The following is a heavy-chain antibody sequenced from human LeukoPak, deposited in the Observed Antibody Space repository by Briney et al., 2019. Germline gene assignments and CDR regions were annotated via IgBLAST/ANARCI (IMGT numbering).Heavy chain of an antibody. V-gene: IGHV3-48*01. CDR1: GFIFSNYN. CDR3: SRALGYSYGYAVDY. D-gene: IGHD5-18*01. CDR2: ISSSSGTI. Sequence: GGSLRLSCAASGFIFSNYNMNWVRQTPGKGLEWLSYISSSSGTIYYADSVKGRFTISGDHAKNSLHLQMNSLRAQDTAVYYWSRALGYSYGYAVDYWGQGTRVTVSS. J-gene: IGHJ4*02.